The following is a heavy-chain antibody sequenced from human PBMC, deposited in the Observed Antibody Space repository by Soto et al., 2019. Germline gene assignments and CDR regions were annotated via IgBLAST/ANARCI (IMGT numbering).Heavy chain of an antibody. CDR3: ASRTSGWYFDY. Sequence: EVRLLESGGGLVQPGGSLRLSCTASGFTFSSYAMNWVRQAPGKGLEWVSVISGSVGSTYYADSVKGRFTISRDNSKNTLYLQMNSLRAEDTAVYYCASRTSGWYFDYWGQGTLVTVSS. D-gene: IGHD6-19*01. J-gene: IGHJ4*02. V-gene: IGHV3-23*01. CDR2: ISGSVGST. CDR1: GFTFSSYA.